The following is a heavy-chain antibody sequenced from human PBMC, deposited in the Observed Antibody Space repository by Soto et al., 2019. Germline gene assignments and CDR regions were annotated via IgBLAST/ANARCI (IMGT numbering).Heavy chain of an antibody. J-gene: IGHJ4*02. CDR2: ISAYNGNT. V-gene: IGHV1-18*01. D-gene: IGHD6-13*01. CDR3: ARDPRYSSSWYPFDY. CDR1: GYTFTSYG. Sequence: ASVKVSCKASGYTFTSYGIHWVRQAPGQGLEWMGWISAYNGNTNYAQKLQGRVTMTTDTSTSTAYMELRSLRSDDTAVYYRARDPRYSSSWYPFDYWGQGTLVTVSS.